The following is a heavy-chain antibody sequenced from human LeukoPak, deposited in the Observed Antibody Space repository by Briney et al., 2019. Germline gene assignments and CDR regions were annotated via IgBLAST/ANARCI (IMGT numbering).Heavy chain of an antibody. D-gene: IGHD6-19*01. CDR3: AKEGYSSGWYEDY. CDR2: IRYDGSNK. Sequence: PGGSLRLSCAAAGFTFSTYGIHWVRQAPGMGLEWVAFIRYDGSNKYYADSVKGRFTISTDNFMNTVYLQMNSLRPEDTAVYYCAKEGYSSGWYEDYWGQGTLVTVSS. J-gene: IGHJ4*02. V-gene: IGHV3-30*02. CDR1: GFTFSTYG.